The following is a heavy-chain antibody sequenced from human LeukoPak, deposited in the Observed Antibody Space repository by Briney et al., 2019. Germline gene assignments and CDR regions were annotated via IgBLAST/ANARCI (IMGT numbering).Heavy chain of an antibody. CDR3: ATHRTTGITMLRAGLDF. Sequence: GGSLRLSCAASGFAFSSYAMSWVRQAPRKGLEWVSGISGSGGSTNYVDPVKGRFTISRDNSKNTLYLHMNSLRAEATPVYYGATHRTTGITMLRAGLDFWGQGTLVTVSS. J-gene: IGHJ4*02. D-gene: IGHD3-10*01. CDR2: ISGSGGST. V-gene: IGHV3-23*01. CDR1: GFAFSSYA.